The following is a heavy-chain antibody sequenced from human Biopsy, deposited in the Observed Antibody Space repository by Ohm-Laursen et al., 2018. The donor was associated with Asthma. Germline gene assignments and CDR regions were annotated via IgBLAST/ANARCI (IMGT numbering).Heavy chain of an antibody. CDR3: AKVGHGYGDYVGYLDP. CDR1: GFMFRSFG. V-gene: IGHV3-23*01. CDR2: ITGSGGTT. J-gene: IGHJ5*02. D-gene: IGHD4-17*01. Sequence: SLRLSCSASGFMFRSFGMHWVRQAPGKGLEWVSAITGSGGTTYYADSVKGRFTISRNISTNTVYLQMDSLSADDTAVYYCAKVGHGYGDYVGYLDPWGQGTLVTVSS.